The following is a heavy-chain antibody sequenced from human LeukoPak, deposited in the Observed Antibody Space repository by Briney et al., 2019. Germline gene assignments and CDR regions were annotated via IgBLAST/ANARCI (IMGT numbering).Heavy chain of an antibody. CDR2: ISSSSSSI. J-gene: IGHJ4*02. D-gene: IGHD6-13*01. CDR1: GFTFSTYS. Sequence: GGSLRLSCAASGFTFSTYSMNWVRQAPGKGLERVSYISSSSSSIYYADSVKGRFTISRDNAKNSLYLQMNSLRAEDTAVYYCARVPAAGTGGTEYYFDYWGQGTLVTVSS. CDR3: ARVPAAGTGGTEYYFDY. V-gene: IGHV3-48*04.